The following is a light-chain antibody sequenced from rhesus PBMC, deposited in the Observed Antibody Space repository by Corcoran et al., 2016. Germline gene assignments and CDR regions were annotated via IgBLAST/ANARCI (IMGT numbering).Light chain of an antibody. Sequence: DIQMTQSPSSLPASVGDRVTITCRASQGITNDLAGYQQKPGETHNLLIYEASSLKSGIPSRFSGSGYGTDFTLTISSLQPEDCATYYCQHYYSTPLTFGGGTKVEIK. CDR3: QHYYSTPLT. V-gene: IGKV1S17*01. J-gene: IGKJ4*01. CDR1: QGITND. CDR2: EAS.